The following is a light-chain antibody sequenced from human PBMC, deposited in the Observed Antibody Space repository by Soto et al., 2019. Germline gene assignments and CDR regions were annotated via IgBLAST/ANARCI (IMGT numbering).Light chain of an antibody. CDR1: QSVSSSY. CDR3: QQYGSSPRLT. V-gene: IGKV3-20*01. Sequence: EIVLTQSPGILSLSPGERATLSCRASQSVSSSYLAWYQQKPGQAPRLLMYGASSRATGIPDRFSGSGSGTDVTLTIRRLEPEDFPLYYCQQYGSSPRLTFGGGTKVEIK. CDR2: GAS. J-gene: IGKJ4*01.